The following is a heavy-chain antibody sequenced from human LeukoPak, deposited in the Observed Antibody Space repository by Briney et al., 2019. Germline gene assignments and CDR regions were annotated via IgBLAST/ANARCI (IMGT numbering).Heavy chain of an antibody. CDR3: ARGAWIQLWLPTTD. D-gene: IGHD5-18*01. V-gene: IGHV3-30-3*01. Sequence: GGSLRLSCAASGFTFSSYAMHWVRQAPGKGLEWVAVISYDGSNKYYADSVKGRFTISRDNSKNTLYLQMNSLGAEDTAVYYCARGAWIQLWLPTTDWGQGTLVTVSS. CDR1: GFTFSSYA. CDR2: ISYDGSNK. J-gene: IGHJ4*02.